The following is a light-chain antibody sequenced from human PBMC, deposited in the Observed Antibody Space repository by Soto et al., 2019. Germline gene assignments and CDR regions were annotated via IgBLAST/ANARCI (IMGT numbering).Light chain of an antibody. J-gene: IGKJ1*01. CDR2: SAS. Sequence: DIQLTQSPSCLSASVGDRVTITCRDSQDISSYLAWYQQRPGKVPRFLTHSASTLQSGVPSRFSATGSGTTFTLTSSSLQPEDIATYYCQQLNRFPRTFGQGTKVEV. V-gene: IGKV1-9*01. CDR3: QQLNRFPRT. CDR1: QDISSY.